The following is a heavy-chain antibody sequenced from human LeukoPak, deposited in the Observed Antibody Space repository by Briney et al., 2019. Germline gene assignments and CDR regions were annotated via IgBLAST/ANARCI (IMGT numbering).Heavy chain of an antibody. CDR3: ARVSGSYWGTLFDY. J-gene: IGHJ4*02. Sequence: GAAVKVSCKASGYTFIHYFIHWVRQAPGQGLEWMGRINPNSGGTNYAQKFQGRVTMTRDTSISTAYMELSRLRSDDTAVYYCARVSGSYWGTLFDYWGQGTLVTVSS. CDR1: GYTFIHYF. CDR2: INPNSGGT. D-gene: IGHD1-26*01. V-gene: IGHV1-2*06.